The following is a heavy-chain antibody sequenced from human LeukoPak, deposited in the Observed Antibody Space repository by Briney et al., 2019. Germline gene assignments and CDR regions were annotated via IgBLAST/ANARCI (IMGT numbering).Heavy chain of an antibody. Sequence: GGSLRLSCAASGFTFSNYVMSWVRQAPGKGLEWVSGIGGSGDSTYYADSVKGRFTISRDNSKNALYLQMNSLRAEDTAVYYCAKEEGIKWLRSAIDYWGQGTLVTVSS. CDR2: IGGSGDST. J-gene: IGHJ4*02. D-gene: IGHD5-12*01. CDR3: AKEEGIKWLRSAIDY. V-gene: IGHV3-23*01. CDR1: GFTFSNYV.